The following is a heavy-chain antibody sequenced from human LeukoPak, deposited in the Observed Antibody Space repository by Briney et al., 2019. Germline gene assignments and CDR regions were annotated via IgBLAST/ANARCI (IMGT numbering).Heavy chain of an antibody. CDR2: IYYSGST. J-gene: IGHJ3*01. CDR3: ARVIVGTTGYFDV. V-gene: IGHV4-39*01. D-gene: IGHD1-26*01. CDR1: VSSISSTTDY. Sequence: PSETLSLTCALSVSSISSTTDYCGSIRQPPGKGLEWIRSIYYSGSTYYNPSLKSRVTISVDTSKIQFSLKLKPVTAADTAVYLCARVIVGTTGYFDVWGQGTMVSVSS.